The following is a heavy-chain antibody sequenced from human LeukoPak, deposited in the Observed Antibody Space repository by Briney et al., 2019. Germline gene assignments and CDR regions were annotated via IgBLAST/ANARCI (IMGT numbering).Heavy chain of an antibody. D-gene: IGHD5-18*01. CDR3: ARDHLTEGYSFNWFDP. J-gene: IGHJ5*02. CDR2: IYYSGST. CDR1: GGSISSSTYY. Sequence: SETLSLTCSVSGGSISSSTYYWGWIRQSPGKGLEWIGSIYYSGSTYYNPSLKSRVTISVDTSKNQFSLKLSSVTAADTAVYYCARDHLTEGYSFNWFDPWGQGTLVTVSS. V-gene: IGHV4-39*07.